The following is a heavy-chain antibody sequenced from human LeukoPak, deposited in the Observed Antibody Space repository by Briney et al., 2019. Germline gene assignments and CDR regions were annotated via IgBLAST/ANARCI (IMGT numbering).Heavy chain of an antibody. CDR2: ISAYNGNT. Sequence: ASVKVSCKASGGTFSSYAISWVRQAPGQGLEWMGWISAYNGNTNYAQKLQGRVTMTTDTSTSTAYMELRSLRSDDTAVYYCARDDRSSSDYYGMDVWGQGTTVTVSS. J-gene: IGHJ6*02. CDR1: GGTFSSYA. V-gene: IGHV1-18*01. CDR3: ARDDRSSSDYYGMDV. D-gene: IGHD6-6*01.